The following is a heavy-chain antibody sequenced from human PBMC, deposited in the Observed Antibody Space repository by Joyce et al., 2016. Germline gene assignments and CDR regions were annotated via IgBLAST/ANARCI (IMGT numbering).Heavy chain of an antibody. CDR3: ARHPYYDDSTGFYAFDI. D-gene: IGHD3/OR15-3a*01. V-gene: IGHV4-39*01. J-gene: IGHJ3*02. CDR1: GDSISSRSCF. CDR2: VYFSGNT. Sequence: QLQLQETGPGLVKPSETLSLTCSVSGDSISSRSCFWGWIRQSPGKGLEWLGNVYFSGNTYYNPSLKGRVTISGDTSNNQFSLNLNSVTAADTAVDYCARHPYYDDSTGFYAFDIWGQGTLVTVSS.